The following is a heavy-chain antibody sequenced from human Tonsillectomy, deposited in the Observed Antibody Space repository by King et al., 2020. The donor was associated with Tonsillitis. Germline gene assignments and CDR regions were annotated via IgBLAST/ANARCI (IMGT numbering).Heavy chain of an antibody. J-gene: IGHJ4*02. Sequence: VQLQQWGAGLLKPSDTLSLTCAVYGGPFSDYYWSWIRQPPGKGLEWIGQINHSGNTTYNPSLKSRVTMSVDTSKNQVSVGLSSVTAADTAVYYCARVSGSYGGGFDSWGQGTLVTVSS. CDR1: GGPFSDYY. CDR2: INHSGNT. V-gene: IGHV4-34*01. D-gene: IGHD1-26*01. CDR3: ARVSGSYGGGFDS.